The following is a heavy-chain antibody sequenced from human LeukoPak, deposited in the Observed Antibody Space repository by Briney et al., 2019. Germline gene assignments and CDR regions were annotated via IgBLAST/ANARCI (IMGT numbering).Heavy chain of an antibody. J-gene: IGHJ5*02. CDR1: GGSISSYY. V-gene: IGHV4-59*01. D-gene: IGHD6-13*01. CDR2: IYYSGST. CDR3: ARGRSRSWSRVNNWFDP. Sequence: ASETLSLTCTVSGGSISSYYWSWIRQPPGKGLEWIGYIYYSGSTNYNPSLKSRVTISVDTSKNQFSLKLSSVTAADTAVYYCARGRSRSWSRVNNWFDPWGQGTLVTVSS.